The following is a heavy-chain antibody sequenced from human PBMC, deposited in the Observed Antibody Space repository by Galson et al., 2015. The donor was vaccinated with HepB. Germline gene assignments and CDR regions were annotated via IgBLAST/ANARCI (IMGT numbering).Heavy chain of an antibody. CDR2: ISGNGGTT. D-gene: IGHD3-22*01. Sequence: SLRLSCAASGFTFSNYAMNWVRQAPGKGLGWVSSISGNGGTTYYADSVKGRFAISRENSKNTLYLQMNSLRAEDTALCYCAKDRGSSDYQFYWYFDLWGRGTLVTVSS. V-gene: IGHV3-23*01. CDR1: GFTFSNYA. CDR3: AKDRGSSDYQFYWYFDL. J-gene: IGHJ2*01.